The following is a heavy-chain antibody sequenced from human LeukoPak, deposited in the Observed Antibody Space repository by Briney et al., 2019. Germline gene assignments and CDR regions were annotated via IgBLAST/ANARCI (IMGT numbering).Heavy chain of an antibody. J-gene: IGHJ5*02. CDR1: GFTFDDYT. Sequence: PGGSLRLSCAASGFTFDDYTMHWVRQAPGKGLEWVSLISWDGGSTYYADSVKGRFTISRDNSKNSLYLQMNSLRTEDTALYYCAKDSNNWFDPWGQGTLVTVSS. V-gene: IGHV3-43*01. CDR2: ISWDGGST. CDR3: AKDSNNWFDP.